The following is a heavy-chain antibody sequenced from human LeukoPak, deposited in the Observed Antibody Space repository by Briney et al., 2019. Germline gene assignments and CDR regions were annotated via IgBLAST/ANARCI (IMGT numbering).Heavy chain of an antibody. CDR1: GYSFTTYW. D-gene: IGHD3-10*01. J-gene: IGHJ4*02. CDR3: ARHAGSGSYYSRAIDY. CDR2: IYPGDSDT. Sequence: GESLKISCEASGYSFTTYWIGWVRQIPGKGLEWWGIIYPGDSDTRYSPSFQGQVTISADKSISTAYLQWSSLKASDTAMYYCARHAGSGSYYSRAIDYWGQGTLVTVSS. V-gene: IGHV5-51*01.